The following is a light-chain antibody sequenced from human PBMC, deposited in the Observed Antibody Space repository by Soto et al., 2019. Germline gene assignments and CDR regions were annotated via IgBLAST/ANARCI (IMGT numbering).Light chain of an antibody. V-gene: IGLV2-14*01. CDR3: CSYVSSKTYV. CDR1: RTDVGGYNF. Sequence: QSALTQPASVSGSHGQSITISCTGTRTDVGGYNFVSWYQQHPGKAPKLIIYEVSNRPSGVSNRFSGSKSDNTASLTISGLQAEDEADYYCCSYVSSKTYVFGTGTKLTVL. CDR2: EVS. J-gene: IGLJ1*01.